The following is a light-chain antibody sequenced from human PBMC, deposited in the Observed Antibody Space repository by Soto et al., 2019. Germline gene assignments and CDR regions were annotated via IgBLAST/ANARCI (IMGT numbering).Light chain of an antibody. J-gene: IGKJ1*01. CDR3: QHYNNWPTWT. CDR2: GAS. CDR1: QSVSSN. V-gene: IGKV3-15*01. Sequence: EIVRTQSPATLSVSPGERATLSCRASQSVSSNLAWYQQKPCQAPRLLIYGASIRATGIPARFTGSGSGTEFTLTISSLQSEDFAVYYCQHYNNWPTWTFGQGTKVDIK.